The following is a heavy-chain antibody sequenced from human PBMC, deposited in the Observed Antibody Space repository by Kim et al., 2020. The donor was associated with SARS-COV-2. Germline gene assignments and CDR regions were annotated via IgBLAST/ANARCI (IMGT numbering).Heavy chain of an antibody. J-gene: IGHJ4*02. CDR1: GFSFSNYW. V-gene: IGHV3-7*01. CDR2: IKQDGSEI. Sequence: GGSLRLSCAASGFSFSNYWMSWVRQAPGKGLEWLANIKQDGSEIYYVDSVKGRFTISRDNAKNSLFLQRNSLRAEDTAVYYCAREGASIGALIGYWGQGTLVTVSS. D-gene: IGHD6-6*01. CDR3: AREGASIGALIGY.